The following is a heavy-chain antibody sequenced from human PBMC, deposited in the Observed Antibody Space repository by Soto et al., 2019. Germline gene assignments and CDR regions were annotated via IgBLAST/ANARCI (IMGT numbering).Heavy chain of an antibody. Sequence: GGSLRLSCAASGFTFSSYAMSWDRQAPGKGLEWVSAISGSGGSTYYADSVKGRFTISRDNSKNTLYLQMNSLRAEDTAVYYCAKALDSSSWYYYYGMDVWGQGTTVTVSS. J-gene: IGHJ6*02. CDR2: ISGSGGST. CDR3: AKALDSSSWYYYYGMDV. V-gene: IGHV3-23*01. CDR1: GFTFSSYA. D-gene: IGHD6-13*01.